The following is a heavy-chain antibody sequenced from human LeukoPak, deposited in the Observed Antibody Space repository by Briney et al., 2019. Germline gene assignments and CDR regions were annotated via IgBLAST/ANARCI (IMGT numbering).Heavy chain of an antibody. Sequence: SQTLSLTCTVSVGSTSRGDYYWSWIRQPPGKGLEWNGYIYYSGSTYYNPSLKSRVTISVDTSKNQSSLKLSSVTAADTAVYYCARVLGYCSGGSCSRHFDYWGQGTLVTVSS. CDR3: ARVLGYCSGGSCSRHFDY. D-gene: IGHD2-15*01. CDR2: IYYSGST. J-gene: IGHJ4*02. CDR1: VGSTSRGDYY. V-gene: IGHV4-30-4*08.